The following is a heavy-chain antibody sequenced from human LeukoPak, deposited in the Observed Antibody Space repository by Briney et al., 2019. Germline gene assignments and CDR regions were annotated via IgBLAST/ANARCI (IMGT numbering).Heavy chain of an antibody. J-gene: IGHJ4*02. CDR1: GGSISSSSYY. CDR3: AREPADY. CDR2: IYYSGST. V-gene: IGHV4-39*07. Sequence: SETLSLTCTVSGGSISSSSYYWGWIRQPPGKGLEWIGSIYYSGSTYYNPSLKSRVTISVDTSKNQFSLKLSPVTAADTAVYYCAREPADYWGQGTLVTVSS.